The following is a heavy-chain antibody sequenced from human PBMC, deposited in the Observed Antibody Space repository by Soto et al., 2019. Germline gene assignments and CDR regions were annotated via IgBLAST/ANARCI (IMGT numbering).Heavy chain of an antibody. J-gene: IGHJ5*02. D-gene: IGHD6-6*01. CDR2: ISTSSHRA. CDR3: ARDYPYSTSSVYDWFDP. CDR1: GYTFTSYA. Sequence: GASVKVSCKASGYTFTSYAISWVRQARGQGLEWMGWISTSSHRANYAQKFQDRVTMTTDTSASTAYLELRSLRSDDTAVYYCARDYPYSTSSVYDWFDPWGQGALVTVSS. V-gene: IGHV1-18*04.